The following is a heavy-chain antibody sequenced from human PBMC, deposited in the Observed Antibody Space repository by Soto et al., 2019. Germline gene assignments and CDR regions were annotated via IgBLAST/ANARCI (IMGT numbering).Heavy chain of an antibody. CDR3: ARVFRYDILTGYSPTYGMDV. Sequence: ASVKVSCKASGYTFTSYGISWVRQAPGQGLEWMGWISAYNGNANYAQKLQGRVTMTTDTSTSTAYMELRSLRSDDTAVYYCARVFRYDILTGYSPTYGMDVWGQGTTVTVSS. V-gene: IGHV1-18*01. CDR1: GYTFTSYG. J-gene: IGHJ6*02. CDR2: ISAYNGNA. D-gene: IGHD3-9*01.